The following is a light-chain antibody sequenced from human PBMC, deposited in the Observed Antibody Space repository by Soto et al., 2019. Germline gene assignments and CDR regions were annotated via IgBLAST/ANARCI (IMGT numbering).Light chain of an antibody. CDR2: ANT. CDR1: SSNIEAGYV. Sequence: QSVLTQPPSVSGAPGQRVIISCTGSSSNIEAGYVVHWYQQLPGTAPKLLIYANTNRPSGVPDRFSGSNSGTSASLAITGLQAEDEAIYYCQSYDASMSGSGVFGGGTKVTVL. J-gene: IGLJ2*01. V-gene: IGLV1-40*01. CDR3: QSYDASMSGSGV.